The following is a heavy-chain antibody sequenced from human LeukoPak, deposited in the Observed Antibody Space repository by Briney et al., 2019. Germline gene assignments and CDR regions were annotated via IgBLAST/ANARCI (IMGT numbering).Heavy chain of an antibody. V-gene: IGHV3-7*01. J-gene: IGHJ4*02. D-gene: IGHD5-12*01. CDR3: ARDVWTYSGEAFDY. CDR2: IKEDGSVK. CDR1: GITFNDNW. Sequence: GGSLRLSCAASGITFNDNWMSWVRQAPGKGLEWVANIKEDGSVKYYVDSVKGRLSISRDNAKSSLYLQMSSLRAEDTAVYYCARDVWTYSGEAFDYWGQGALVTVSS.